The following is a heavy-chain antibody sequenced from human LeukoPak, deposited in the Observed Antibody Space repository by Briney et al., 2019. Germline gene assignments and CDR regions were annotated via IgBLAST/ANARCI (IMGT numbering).Heavy chain of an antibody. Sequence: SQTLSLTCTVSGGSISSGGDYWSWIRQHPGKGLEWIGYIYYSGSTYYNPSPKSRVTLSVDTSKNQFSLKLSSVTAADTALYYCARGVYYASGQYYFDYWGQGTLVTVSS. D-gene: IGHD3-10*01. J-gene: IGHJ4*02. CDR1: GGSISSGGDY. CDR2: IYYSGST. CDR3: ARGVYYASGQYYFDY. V-gene: IGHV4-31*03.